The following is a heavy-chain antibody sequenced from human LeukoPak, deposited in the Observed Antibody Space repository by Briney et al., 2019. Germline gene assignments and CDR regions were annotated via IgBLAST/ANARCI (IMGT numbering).Heavy chain of an antibody. CDR3: ARAGAGDYEFDY. V-gene: IGHV4-59*01. D-gene: IGHD4-17*01. CDR2: IYYSGST. Sequence: KPSETLSLTCTVSGGSISSYYWSWIRQPPGKGLEWIGYIYYSGSTNYNPSLKSRVTISVDTSKNQFSLKLSSVTAADTAVYYCARAGAGDYEFDYWGQGTLVTVSS. J-gene: IGHJ4*02. CDR1: GGSISSYY.